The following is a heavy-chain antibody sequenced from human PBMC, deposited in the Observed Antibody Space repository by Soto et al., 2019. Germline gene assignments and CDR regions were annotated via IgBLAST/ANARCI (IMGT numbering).Heavy chain of an antibody. V-gene: IGHV4-59*01. CDR1: GGSISSYY. CDR3: TRRSYDSSGSSPFFDI. J-gene: IGHJ3*02. CDR2: IYYSVT. D-gene: IGHD3-22*01. Sequence: SETLSLTCSVSGGSISSYYWSWIRQPPGKGLEWIAYIYYSVTSYNPSLKSRVSISLDTSKNQFSLKLSSVTAADTAVCYCTRRSYDSSGSSPFFDIWGQGTMVTVSS.